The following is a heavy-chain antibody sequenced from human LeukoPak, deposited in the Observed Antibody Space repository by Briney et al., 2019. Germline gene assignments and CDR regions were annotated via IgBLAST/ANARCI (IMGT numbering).Heavy chain of an antibody. CDR1: GGSISSYY. CDR3: ARLGGNYDFWSGSYYYYYMDV. CDR2: IYTSGST. V-gene: IGHV4-4*09. J-gene: IGHJ6*03. D-gene: IGHD3-3*01. Sequence: SETLSLTCTVSGGSISSYYWSWIRQPPGKGLEWIGYIYTSGSTNYNPSLKSRVTISVDTSKNQFSLKLSSVTAADTAVYYCARLGGNYDFWSGSYYYYYMDVWGKGTTVTVSS.